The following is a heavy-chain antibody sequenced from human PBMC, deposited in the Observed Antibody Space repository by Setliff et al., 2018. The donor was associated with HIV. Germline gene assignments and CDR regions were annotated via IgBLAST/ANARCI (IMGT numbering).Heavy chain of an antibody. CDR3: STGLGLYDNRHTAAGYLQH. Sequence: GASVKVSCKASGYTFTSYAMNWVRQAPGQGLEWMGWINTNTGNPTYAQGFTGRFVFSLDTSVSTAYLQISSLKAEDTAVYFCSTGLGLYDNRHTAAGYLQHWGQGTLVTVSS. V-gene: IGHV7-4-1*02. CDR2: INTNTGNP. D-gene: IGHD3-22*01. J-gene: IGHJ1*01. CDR1: GYTFTSYA.